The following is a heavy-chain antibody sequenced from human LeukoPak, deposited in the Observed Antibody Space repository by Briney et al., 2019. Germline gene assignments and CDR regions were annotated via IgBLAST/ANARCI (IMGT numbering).Heavy chain of an antibody. CDR3: AKDSDLAIWFGELLPFDY. V-gene: IGHV3-23*01. D-gene: IGHD3-10*01. CDR2: ISGSGGST. CDR1: GFTFSSYA. Sequence: GGPLRLSCAASGFTFSSYAMSWVRQAPGKGLEWVSAISGSGGSTYYADSVKGRFTISRDNSKNTLYLQMNSLRAEDTAVYYCAKDSDLAIWFGELLPFDYWGQGTLVTVSS. J-gene: IGHJ4*02.